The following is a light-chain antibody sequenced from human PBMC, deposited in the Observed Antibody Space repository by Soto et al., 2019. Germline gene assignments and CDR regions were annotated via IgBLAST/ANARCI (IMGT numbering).Light chain of an antibody. CDR3: QQFSNYPHV. J-gene: IGKJ5*01. CDR2: AAS. V-gene: IGKV1D-13*01. Sequence: IQLTQSPSSLSASVGDRVTITCRASQSIGKHLNWYQQKPGKAPKLLIYAASSLQSGVPSRFSGSGSGTDFTLTISSLQPEDFATYYCQQFSNYPHVFGQGTRLEIK. CDR1: QSIGKH.